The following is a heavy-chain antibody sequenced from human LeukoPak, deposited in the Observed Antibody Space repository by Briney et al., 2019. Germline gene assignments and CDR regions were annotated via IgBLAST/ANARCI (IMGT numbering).Heavy chain of an antibody. Sequence: GGSLRLSCAASGFTFNSYNMNWVRQAAGKGLEWVSYISSSSSTIYYADSVKGRFNISRDSAKTSLFLQMNSLRDEDTAVYYCARAYSSSSGRDAFDSWGLGTLVTVSS. CDR2: ISSSSSTI. J-gene: IGHJ3*02. V-gene: IGHV3-48*02. CDR1: GFTFNSYN. CDR3: ARAYSSSSGRDAFDS. D-gene: IGHD6-6*01.